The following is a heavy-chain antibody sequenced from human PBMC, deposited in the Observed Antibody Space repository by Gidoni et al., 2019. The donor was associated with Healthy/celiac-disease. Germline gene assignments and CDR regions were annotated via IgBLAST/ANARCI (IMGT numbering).Heavy chain of an antibody. CDR1: GGSFSGYY. V-gene: IGHV4-34*01. J-gene: IGHJ6*03. CDR3: ARGIVVVVAASNYYYYMDV. CDR2: INHSGST. Sequence: QVQLQQWGAGLLKPSETLSLTCAVYGGSFSGYYWSWIRQPPGKGLEWIGEINHSGSTNYNPSLKSRVTISVDTSKNQFSLKLSSVTAADTAVYYCARGIVVVVAASNYYYYMDVWGKGTTVTVSS. D-gene: IGHD2-15*01.